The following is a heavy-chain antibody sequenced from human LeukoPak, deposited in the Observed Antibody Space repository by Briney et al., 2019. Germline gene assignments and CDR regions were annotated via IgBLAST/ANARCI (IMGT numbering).Heavy chain of an antibody. CDR3: AKDHAVYGGYDYPFDY. CDR2: ISGSGGST. Sequence: GGSLRLSCAASGFTFSSYAMSWVRQAPGKGLEWVATISGSGGSTYYADSVRGRFTISRDNSKNTLYPQMNSLRAEDTAVYYCAKDHAVYGGYDYPFDYWGQGTLVTVSS. D-gene: IGHD5-12*01. V-gene: IGHV3-23*01. J-gene: IGHJ4*02. CDR1: GFTFSSYA.